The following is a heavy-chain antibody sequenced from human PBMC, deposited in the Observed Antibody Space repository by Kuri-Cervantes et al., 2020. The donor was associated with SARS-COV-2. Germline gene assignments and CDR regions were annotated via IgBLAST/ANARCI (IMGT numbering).Heavy chain of an antibody. CDR1: GGSISSGDYP. CDR3: ARGKGGDNDWFDP. CDR2: IYQGGHT. J-gene: IGHJ5*02. V-gene: IGHV4-30-2*01. Sequence: SETLSLTCTVSGGSISSGDYPWSWIRQPPGKALQWIGYIYQGGHTYCSPSLMSRATISVDKSNNQFSLELTSVTAAHTAVYYCARGKGGDNDWFDPWGQGTLVTVSS. D-gene: IGHD1-26*01.